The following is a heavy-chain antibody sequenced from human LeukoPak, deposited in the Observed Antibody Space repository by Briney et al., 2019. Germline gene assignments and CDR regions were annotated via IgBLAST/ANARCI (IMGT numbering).Heavy chain of an antibody. V-gene: IGHV3-48*03. CDR3: ARDFSSSWRVFDY. D-gene: IGHD6-13*01. CDR2: ISSSGSTI. J-gene: IGHJ4*02. Sequence: PGGSLSLSCAASGFTFSSYEMNWVRQAPEKGLEWVSYISSSGSTIYSADSVKGRFTISRDNAKNSLYLQMNSLRAEDTAVYYCARDFSSSWRVFDYWGQGILVTVSS. CDR1: GFTFSSYE.